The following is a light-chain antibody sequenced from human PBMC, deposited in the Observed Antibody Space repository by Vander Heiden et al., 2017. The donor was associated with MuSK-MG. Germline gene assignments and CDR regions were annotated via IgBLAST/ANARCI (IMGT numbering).Light chain of an antibody. J-gene: IGLJ3*02. CDR3: CSYAGSITL. Sequence: SALTQPAPVSGSPGQSVTISCTGASSDVGSFNSVSWYQQQTGKAPKLMIYEGSKRPSGVSVRFSGSKSGNTASLTISGLQAEDEANYYCCSYAGSITLFGGGTKLTVL. CDR1: SSDVGSFNS. V-gene: IGLV2-23*01. CDR2: EGS.